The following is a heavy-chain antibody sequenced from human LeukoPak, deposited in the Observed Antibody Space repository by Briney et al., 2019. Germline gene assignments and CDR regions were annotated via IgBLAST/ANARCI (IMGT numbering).Heavy chain of an antibody. CDR3: ARATYDSSGYFDY. Sequence: GGSLRLSCAASGSTVSSNYMSWVRQAPGKGLEWVSVIYSGGSTYYADSVKGRFTISRDNSKNTLYLRMNSLRAEDTAVYYCARATYDSSGYFDYWGQGTLVTVSS. J-gene: IGHJ4*02. CDR1: GSTVSSNY. V-gene: IGHV3-53*01. CDR2: IYSGGST. D-gene: IGHD3-22*01.